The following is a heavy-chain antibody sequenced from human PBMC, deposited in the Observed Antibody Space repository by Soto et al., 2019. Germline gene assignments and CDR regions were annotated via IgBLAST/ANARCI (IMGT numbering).Heavy chain of an antibody. CDR3: TTCNRGSGWYRGPSNYGMDV. D-gene: IGHD6-19*01. CDR1: GFTFSNAW. V-gene: IGHV3-15*07. CDR2: IKSKTDGGTT. J-gene: IGHJ6*02. Sequence: GGSLRLSCAASGFTFSNAWTNWVRQAPGKGLEWVGRIKSKTDGGTTDYAAPVKGRFTISRDDSKNTLYLQMNSLKTEDTAVYYCTTCNRGSGWYRGPSNYGMDVWGQGTTVTVSS.